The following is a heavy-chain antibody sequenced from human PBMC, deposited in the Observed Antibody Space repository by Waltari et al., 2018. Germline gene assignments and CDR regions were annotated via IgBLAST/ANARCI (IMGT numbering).Heavy chain of an antibody. CDR1: GYTFIRYG. J-gene: IGHJ4*02. CDR3: ARLPGYSSGWYDN. CDR2: GSPSDGHT. V-gene: IGHV1-18*01. Sequence: QVQLVQSGAEVKRPGASVTVSCKTSGYTFIRYGVDWVRQAPGQGLEWMGWGSPSDGHTNYAQKFHGRVTMTTDTSTSTAYMELRDLRSDDTAIYYCARLPGYSSGWYDNWGQGTLVTVSS. D-gene: IGHD6-19*01.